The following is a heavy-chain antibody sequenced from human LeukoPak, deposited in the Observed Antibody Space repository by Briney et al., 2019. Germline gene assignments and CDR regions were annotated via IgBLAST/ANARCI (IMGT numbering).Heavy chain of an antibody. J-gene: IGHJ4*02. V-gene: IGHV4-59*08. CDR3: ARHFSWWLVAYYFDY. Sequence: SETLSLTCTVSGGSISSYYWSWIRQPPGKGLEWIGYIYYSGSTNYNPSLKSRVTISVDTSKNQFSLKLSSVTAADTAVYYCARHFSWWLVAYYFDYWGQGTLVTVSS. CDR1: GGSISSYY. D-gene: IGHD6-19*01. CDR2: IYYSGST.